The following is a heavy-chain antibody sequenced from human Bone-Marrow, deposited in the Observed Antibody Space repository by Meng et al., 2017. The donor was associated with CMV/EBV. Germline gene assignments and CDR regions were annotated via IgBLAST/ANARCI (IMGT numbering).Heavy chain of an antibody. Sequence: LSLTCAASGFTFSSYEMNWVRQAPGKGLEWVGRIRSEAYSYATAYAASVTGRFTITRDDSKNTAYLQMNSLKTEDTAVYYCTRAYSSSSVFDYWGQGTLVTVSS. J-gene: IGHJ4*02. CDR1: GFTFSSYE. V-gene: IGHV3-73*01. D-gene: IGHD6-6*01. CDR2: IRSEAYSYAT. CDR3: TRAYSSSSVFDY.